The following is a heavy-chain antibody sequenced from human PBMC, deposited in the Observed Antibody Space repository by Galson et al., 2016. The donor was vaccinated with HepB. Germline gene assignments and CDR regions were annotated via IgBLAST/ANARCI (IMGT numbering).Heavy chain of an antibody. D-gene: IGHD3-22*01. J-gene: IGHJ3*02. CDR2: ISAYNGNT. CDR3: ARADYYVSSGYFGAFDI. CDR1: GYTFTTYG. Sequence: SVKVSCKASGYTFTTYGITWVRQAPGQGLEWMGRISAYNGNTNYAQELQGRVTMTTDTSTSTAYMELRSLRSDDTAVYFCARADYYVSSGYFGAFDIWGQGTMVTVSS. V-gene: IGHV1-18*01.